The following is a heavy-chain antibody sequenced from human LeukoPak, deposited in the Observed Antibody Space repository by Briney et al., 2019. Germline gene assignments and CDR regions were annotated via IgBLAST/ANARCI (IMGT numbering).Heavy chain of an antibody. J-gene: IGHJ6*03. V-gene: IGHV1-2*02. D-gene: IGHD3-10*01. CDR2: INPYSGGT. Sequence: ASVKVSCKASGYTFTDKYMHWVRQAPGQGLEWMGWINPYSGGTIYAQKFQGRVTMTRDTSISTAYMELSRLTSDDTAMYYCARTRYYGSSYNYMDVWGKGTTVTVSS. CDR3: ARTRYYGSSYNYMDV. CDR1: GYTFTDKY.